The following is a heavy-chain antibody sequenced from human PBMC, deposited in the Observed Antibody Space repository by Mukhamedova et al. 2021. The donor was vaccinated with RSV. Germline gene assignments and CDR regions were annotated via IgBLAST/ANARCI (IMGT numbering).Heavy chain of an antibody. D-gene: IGHD5-18*01. V-gene: IGHV3-23*01. CDR2: MSGNGDNT. J-gene: IGHJ6*02. Sequence: MSGNGDNTYYADSVKGRFIISRDRSENMLYLHMNNLRAEDTGIYYCAKDLGGYSYGYYYYGMDVWGQGTTVTVSS. CDR3: AKDLGGYSYGYYYYGMDV.